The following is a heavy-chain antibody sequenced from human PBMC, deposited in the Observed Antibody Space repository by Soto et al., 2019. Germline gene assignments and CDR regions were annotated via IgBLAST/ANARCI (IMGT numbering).Heavy chain of an antibody. J-gene: IGHJ4*02. CDR1: EFTFSGYE. D-gene: IGHD6-13*01. CDR2: ISSSGITI. Sequence: VQLVESGGGLVQPGGSLRLSCVASEFTFSGYEMNWVRQAPGKGLEWVSYISSSGITIYYTDSVKGRFTISRDNGKKSLYLQMNSLRVEDTAVYYCVRFGGAAAGPGDYWGQGTLVTVSS. CDR3: VRFGGAAAGPGDY. V-gene: IGHV3-48*03.